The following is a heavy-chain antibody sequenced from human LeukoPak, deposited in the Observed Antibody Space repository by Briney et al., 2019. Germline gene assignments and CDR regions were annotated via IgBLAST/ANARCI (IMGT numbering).Heavy chain of an antibody. Sequence: GGSLRLSCAASGFTFDDYTMHWVRQAPGKGLEWVSLINWDGGSTYYADSVKGRFIISRDNSKNSLYLQMSSLRTEDTALYYCAKPMYSSSWYYFDYWGQGTLVTVSS. CDR3: AKPMYSSSWYYFDY. J-gene: IGHJ4*02. D-gene: IGHD6-13*01. V-gene: IGHV3-43*01. CDR1: GFTFDDYT. CDR2: INWDGGST.